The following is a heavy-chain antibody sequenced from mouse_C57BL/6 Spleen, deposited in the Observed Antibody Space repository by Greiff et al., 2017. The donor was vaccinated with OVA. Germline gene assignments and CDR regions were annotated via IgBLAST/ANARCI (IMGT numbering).Heavy chain of an antibody. CDR2: INYDGSST. CDR1: GFTFSDYY. J-gene: IGHJ1*03. V-gene: IGHV5-16*01. D-gene: IGHD1-1*01. Sequence: EVQVVESEGGLVQPGSSMKLSCTASGFTFSDYYMAWVRQVPEKGLEWVANINYDGSSTYYLDSLKSRFIISRDNAKNILYMQMSSLKSEDTATYYCSRAFTTVVPYVEVWGTGTTVTVSS. CDR3: SRAFTTVVPYVEV.